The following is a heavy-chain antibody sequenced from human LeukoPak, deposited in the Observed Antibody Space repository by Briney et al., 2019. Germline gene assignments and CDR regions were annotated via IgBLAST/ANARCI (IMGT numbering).Heavy chain of an antibody. D-gene: IGHD5-24*01. CDR2: MYHSGST. V-gene: IGHV4-38-2*02. CDR3: AKDDGWVQYAN. CDR1: GYSISSGYY. J-gene: IGHJ4*02. Sequence: SETLSLTCSVSGYSISSGYYWGWIRQPPGKGLEWIGSMYHSGSTYYNPSLRSRVTISVDTSKNQFSLKLSSVTAADTAVYYCAKDDGWVQYANWGQGTLVTVSS.